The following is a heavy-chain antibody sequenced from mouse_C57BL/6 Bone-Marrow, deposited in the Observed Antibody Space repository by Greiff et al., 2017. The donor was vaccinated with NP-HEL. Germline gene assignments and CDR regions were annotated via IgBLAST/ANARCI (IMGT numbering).Heavy chain of an antibody. CDR2: IRNKANNHAT. CDR3: TRPGGNWFAY. CDR1: GFTFSDAW. Sequence: EVQLQESGGGLVQPGGSMKLSCAASGFTFSDAWMDWVRQSPEKGLEWVAEIRNKANNHATYYAESVKGRFTISRDDSKSSVYLQMNSLRAVDTGIYYCTRPGGNWFAYWGQGTLVTVSA. D-gene: IGHD1-1*02. V-gene: IGHV6-6*01. J-gene: IGHJ3*01.